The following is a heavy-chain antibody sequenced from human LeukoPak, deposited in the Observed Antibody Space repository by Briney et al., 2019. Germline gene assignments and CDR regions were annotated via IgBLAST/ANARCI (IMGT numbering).Heavy chain of an antibody. J-gene: IGHJ6*03. V-gene: IGHV1-69*06. CDR1: GGTFSSYA. CDR3: ARDRRGYSYGYYYMDV. D-gene: IGHD5-18*01. CDR2: IIPIFGTA. Sequence: ASVKVSCKASGGTFSSYAISWVRQAPGQGLEWMGGIIPIFGTANYAQKFQGRVTITADKSTSTAYMELSSLRSEDTAVYYCARDRRGYSYGYYYMDVWGKGTTVTVSS.